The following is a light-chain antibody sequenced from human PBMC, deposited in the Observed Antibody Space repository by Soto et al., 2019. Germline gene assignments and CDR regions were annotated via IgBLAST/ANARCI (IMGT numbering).Light chain of an antibody. Sequence: QSALTQPASVSGSPGQSITISCTGTSSDVGGYNYVSWYQQHPGKAPKLMIYNVSKRPSGVANRFSGSKSGNTASLTISGLHAEDEADYYCCSYASSSTVVFGGGTKLTVL. CDR1: SSDVGGYNY. CDR3: CSYASSSTVV. CDR2: NVS. J-gene: IGLJ2*01. V-gene: IGLV2-14*01.